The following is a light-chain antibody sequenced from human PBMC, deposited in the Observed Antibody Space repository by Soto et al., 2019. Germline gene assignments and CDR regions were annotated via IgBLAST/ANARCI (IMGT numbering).Light chain of an antibody. CDR3: QQYGNSPVT. CDR2: GVS. V-gene: IGKV3-20*01. Sequence: EIVLTQSPGTLSLSPGERATLFCRASPSVSSDYLGWYQQKPGQAPRLLIYGVSSRATGIPDRFSGSGSETDFTLTISSLEPEDFAVYYCQQYGNSPVTFGQGTKLEI. J-gene: IGKJ2*01. CDR1: PSVSSDY.